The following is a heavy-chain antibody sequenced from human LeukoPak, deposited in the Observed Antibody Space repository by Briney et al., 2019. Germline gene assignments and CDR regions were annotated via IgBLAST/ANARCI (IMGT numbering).Heavy chain of an antibody. CDR2: IYYSGNT. Sequence: SETLSLTCTVSGGSISSSSYYWAWIRQPPGKGLEWIGSIYYSGNTYYNPSLKSRVTISVDTSKNQFSLKLSSVTAADTAVYYCARHKYYYDSSGYYHTEDFQHWGQGTLVTVSS. CDR3: ARHKYYYDSSGYYHTEDFQH. CDR1: GGSISSSSYY. V-gene: IGHV4-39*01. J-gene: IGHJ1*01. D-gene: IGHD3-22*01.